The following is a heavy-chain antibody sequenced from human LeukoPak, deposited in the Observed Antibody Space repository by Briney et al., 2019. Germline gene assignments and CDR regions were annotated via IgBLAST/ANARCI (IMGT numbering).Heavy chain of an antibody. D-gene: IGHD6-19*01. J-gene: IGHJ4*02. CDR2: IYYSGST. Sequence: PSETLSLTCTVSGGSISSYYWSWIRQPPGKGLEWIGYIYYSGSTNYNPSLKSRVTISVDTSKNQFSLKLSSATAADTAVYYCARDGPSGCPEIWGQGTLVTVSS. CDR1: GGSISSYY. CDR3: ARDGPSGCPEI. V-gene: IGHV4-59*01.